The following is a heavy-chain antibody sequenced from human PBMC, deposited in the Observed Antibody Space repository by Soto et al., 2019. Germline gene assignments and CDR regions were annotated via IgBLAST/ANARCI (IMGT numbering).Heavy chain of an antibody. D-gene: IGHD1-1*01. CDR3: VRERAGTPNFPHDALDM. CDR1: GFSFDSHY. CDR2: IDMNGPTT. J-gene: IGHJ3*02. V-gene: IGHV3-11*01. Sequence: QVQLVESGGGLVRPGGSLRLSCEASGFSFDSHYMAWIRQAPGKGLELLSHIDMNGPTTYYADSVKGRFTISRDNGRNSLFLEMNILRAEDTAVYFCVRERAGTPNFPHDALDMWGQGTMVTVS.